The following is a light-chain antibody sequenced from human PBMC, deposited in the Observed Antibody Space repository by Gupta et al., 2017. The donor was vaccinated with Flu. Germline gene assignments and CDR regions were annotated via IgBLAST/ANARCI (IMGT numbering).Light chain of an antibody. CDR2: LGS. CDR3: RRVLETPYT. V-gene: IGKV2-28*01. CDR1: QSLLQSDGHDY. Sequence: DLVTTQSSLSLPVTPAVPASISCRSTQSLLQSDGHDYLAWFRQKPGQSPRLLIYLGSSRASGVPDRFSGSGSGTDFTLKLSRVDAEDVGVYYCRRVLETPYTFGQGTRLDIK. J-gene: IGKJ2*01.